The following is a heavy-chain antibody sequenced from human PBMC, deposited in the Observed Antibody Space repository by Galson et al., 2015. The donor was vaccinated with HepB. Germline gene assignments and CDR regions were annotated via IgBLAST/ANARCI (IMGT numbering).Heavy chain of an antibody. V-gene: IGHV4-59*01. J-gene: IGHJ5*02. CDR2: IYHSGGV. Sequence: SETLSLTCHVLGGSNSSYYLSWIRQPPGKGLEWIGDIYHSGGVTYNTSLKGRVSSSVDRSNSRFSLQLTSVIAADTALYFCAKAGSYRGYLRFDPWGPGIRVTVSS. D-gene: IGHD3-10*01. CDR1: GGSNSSYY. CDR3: AKAGSYRGYLRFDP.